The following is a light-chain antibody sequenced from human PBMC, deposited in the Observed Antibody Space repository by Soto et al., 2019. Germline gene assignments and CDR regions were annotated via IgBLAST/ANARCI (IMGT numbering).Light chain of an antibody. Sequence: QSVLTQPASVSGSPGQSIAISCTGTSSDVGSHNHVSWYQQHPGKAPKLLVYEVFYRPSGVSARFSGSKSGSTASLTISGLQAEDEADYYCNSLSATGTSYVFGTGTQLTVL. V-gene: IGLV2-14*01. J-gene: IGLJ1*01. CDR1: SSDVGSHNH. CDR2: EVF. CDR3: NSLSATGTSYV.